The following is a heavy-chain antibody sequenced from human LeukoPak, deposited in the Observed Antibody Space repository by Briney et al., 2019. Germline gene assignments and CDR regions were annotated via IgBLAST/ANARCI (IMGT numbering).Heavy chain of an antibody. CDR1: GFTFSSYG. J-gene: IGHJ4*02. V-gene: IGHV3-30*02. Sequence: GGSLRLSCAASGFTFSSYGMHWVRQAPGKGLEWVAFIRSDGSIKYYADSVKGRFTISRDNSKNTLYLQMNSLRAEDTAVYYCAKDRSMVREYYFDYWGQGTLVTVSS. CDR3: AKDRSMVREYYFDY. D-gene: IGHD3-10*01. CDR2: IRSDGSIK.